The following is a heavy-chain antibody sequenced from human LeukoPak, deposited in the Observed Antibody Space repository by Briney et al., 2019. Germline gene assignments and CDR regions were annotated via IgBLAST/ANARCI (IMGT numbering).Heavy chain of an antibody. CDR3: ARGGGYSYGSFDY. CDR2: IYSGGST. V-gene: IGHV3-53*01. J-gene: IGHJ4*02. Sequence: GGSLRLSCAASGFTVSSNYMSWVRQAPGKGLEWVSVIYSGGSTYYADSVKGRFTISRDNSKNTLYLQLNSLRAEDTAVYYCARGGGYSYGSFDYWGQGTLVTVSS. CDR1: GFTVSSNY. D-gene: IGHD5-18*01.